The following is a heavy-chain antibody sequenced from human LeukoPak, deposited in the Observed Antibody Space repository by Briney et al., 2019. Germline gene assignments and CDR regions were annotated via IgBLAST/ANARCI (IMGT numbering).Heavy chain of an antibody. CDR2: IYTSGST. CDR1: GNSFGNYY. Sequence: PSETLSLTCTVSGNSFGNYYWSWIRQPAGKGLEWIGRIYTSGSTTYNPSLKSRVTMSVDTSKNQFSLKLSSVTAADTAVYFCTRDSGTTGEVKFDPWGQGTLVTVSS. V-gene: IGHV4-4*07. D-gene: IGHD3-10*01. CDR3: TRDSGTTGEVKFDP. J-gene: IGHJ5*02.